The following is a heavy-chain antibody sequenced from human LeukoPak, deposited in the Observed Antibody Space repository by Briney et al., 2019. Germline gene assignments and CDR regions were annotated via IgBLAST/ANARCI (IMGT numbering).Heavy chain of an antibody. CDR1: GFTFSNNA. D-gene: IGHD3-22*01. CDR2: ISGSSGLT. Sequence: GGSLRLSCAASGFTFSNNAMSWVRQAPGRGLEWVSAISGSSGLTYYADSVKGRFTISRDNSKNTLYLQMNSLRAEDTAVYYCARDPYYYDSSGYNDYWGQGTLVTVSS. J-gene: IGHJ4*02. CDR3: ARDPYYYDSSGYNDY. V-gene: IGHV3-23*01.